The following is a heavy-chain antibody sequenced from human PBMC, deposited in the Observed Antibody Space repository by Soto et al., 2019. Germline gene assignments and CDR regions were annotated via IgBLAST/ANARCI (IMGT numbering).Heavy chain of an antibody. Sequence: SVKVSCKASGYTFTSYYMHWVRQAPGQGLEWMGIINPSGGYTSYAQKFQGRVTMTRDTSTRTAYMELSSLRSEDTAVYYCAREMPVSNDFWSGYDLTYYYYGMDVWGHGTTVTVSS. CDR1: GYTFTSYY. CDR2: INPSGGYT. D-gene: IGHD3-3*01. J-gene: IGHJ6*02. CDR3: AREMPVSNDFWSGYDLTYYYYGMDV. V-gene: IGHV1-46*01.